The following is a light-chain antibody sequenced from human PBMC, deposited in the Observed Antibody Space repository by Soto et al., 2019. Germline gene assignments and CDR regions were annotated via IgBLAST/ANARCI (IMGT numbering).Light chain of an antibody. CDR3: NQYGSSTSYT. CDR1: QSVSSSSY. Sequence: EIVLTQSPGTLSLSPGERATLSCRASQSVSSSSYLAWYQQKPGQAPRLLIYGASSRATGIPDRFSSSGSGTNFTLTIIRLEPEDYAEYYCNQYGSSTSYTFGQGTKLEIK. V-gene: IGKV3-20*01. CDR2: GAS. J-gene: IGKJ2*01.